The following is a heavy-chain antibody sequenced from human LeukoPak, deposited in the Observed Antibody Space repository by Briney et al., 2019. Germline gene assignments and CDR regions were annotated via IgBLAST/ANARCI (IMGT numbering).Heavy chain of an antibody. CDR2: IYHSGST. CDR1: GGSISSGGYS. Sequence: SQTLSLTCAVSGGSISSGGYSWSWIRQPPGKGLEWIGYIYHSGSTYYNPSLKSRVTISVDTSKNQFSLKLSSVTAADTAVYYCAARGVVIRARDNWYFDLWGRGTLVTVSS. V-gene: IGHV4-30-2*02. D-gene: IGHD3-22*01. J-gene: IGHJ2*01. CDR3: AARGVVIRARDNWYFDL.